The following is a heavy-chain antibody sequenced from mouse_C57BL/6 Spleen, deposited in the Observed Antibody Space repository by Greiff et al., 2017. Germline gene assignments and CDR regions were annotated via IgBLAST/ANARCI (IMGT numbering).Heavy chain of an antibody. Sequence: QVQLQQPGAELVKPGASVKLSCKASGYTFTSYWMHWVKQRPGQGLEWIGMIHPNSGSTNYNEKFKSKATLTEDKSSSNAYMQLSSLTSEDSAVYYCARRSNYEGAMDYWGQGTSVTVSS. V-gene: IGHV1-64*01. CDR2: IHPNSGST. CDR1: GYTFTSYW. CDR3: ARRSNYEGAMDY. J-gene: IGHJ4*01. D-gene: IGHD2-5*01.